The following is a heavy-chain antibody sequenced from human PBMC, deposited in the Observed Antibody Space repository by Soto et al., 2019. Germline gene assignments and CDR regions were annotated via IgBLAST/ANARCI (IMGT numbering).Heavy chain of an antibody. D-gene: IGHD3-9*01. CDR2: ISAYNGNT. CDR3: AREEPGYYDISTGYFRPGPFDI. CDR1: GYTFTSYG. Sequence: ASVKVSCKASGYTFTSYGISWVRQAPGQGLEWMGWISAYNGNTNYAQKLQGRVTMTTDTSTSTAYMELRSLRSDDTAVYYCAREEPGYYDISTGYFRPGPFDIWGQGTMVTVSS. V-gene: IGHV1-18*01. J-gene: IGHJ3*02.